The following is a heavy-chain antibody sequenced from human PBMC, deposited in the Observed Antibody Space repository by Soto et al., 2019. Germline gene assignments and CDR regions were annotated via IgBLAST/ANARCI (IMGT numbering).Heavy chain of an antibody. Sequence: QITLKESGPTLVKPTQPLTLTCTFSGFSLSTSGVGVGWIRQPPGKALEWLALIYWNDDKRYSPSLKSRLTITEDTSKNQVVLTMTNMDPVDTATYYCAHRRNILKYSSSWLYDYWGQGTLVTVSS. CDR3: AHRRNILKYSSSWLYDY. CDR2: IYWNDDK. D-gene: IGHD6-13*01. V-gene: IGHV2-5*01. CDR1: GFSLSTSGVG. J-gene: IGHJ4*02.